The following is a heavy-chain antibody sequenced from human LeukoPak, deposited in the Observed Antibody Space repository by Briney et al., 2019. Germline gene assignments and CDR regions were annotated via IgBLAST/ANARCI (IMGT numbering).Heavy chain of an antibody. CDR2: IYYTGST. CDR1: GASIDTSY. CDR3: ARRPGEYGGNDFDY. V-gene: IGHV4-39*01. J-gene: IGHJ4*02. Sequence: SETLSLTCTVSGASIDTSYWGWIRQPPGKGLEWIGSIYYTGSTHYNPSLKSRVTISVDTSKNQFSLKLSSVTAADTAVYYCARRPGEYGGNDFDYWGQGTLVTVSS. D-gene: IGHD4/OR15-4a*01.